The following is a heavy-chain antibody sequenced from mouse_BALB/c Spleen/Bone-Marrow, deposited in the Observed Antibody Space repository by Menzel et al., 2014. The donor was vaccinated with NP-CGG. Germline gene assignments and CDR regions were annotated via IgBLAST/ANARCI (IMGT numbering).Heavy chain of an antibody. CDR1: GYTFTDYY. CDR2: VTPYNGGT. CDR3: ARNGY. Sequence: VQLQQSGPELVKPGASVKMSCTASGYTFTDYYMDWVKQSHGESFEWIGRVTPYNGGTTYNQKFNGKATLTVDKSSSTAYMALNSRTSEDSAVYYCARNGYWGQGTPLTVSS. V-gene: IGHV1-19*01. J-gene: IGHJ2*01.